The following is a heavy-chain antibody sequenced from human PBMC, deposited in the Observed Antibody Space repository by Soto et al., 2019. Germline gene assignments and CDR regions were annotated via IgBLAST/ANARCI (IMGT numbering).Heavy chain of an antibody. J-gene: IGHJ4*02. V-gene: IGHV3-48*01. CDR2: ISSSSFTI. CDR1: GFRFSDYS. Sequence: PGGSLRLSCAASGFRFSDYSMNWVRQAPGRGLEWVSYISSSSFTIHYADSVEGRFAISRDNAKNSLYLQMSSLKASDTAIYYCARPGYCSRTDCSDFDYWGQGTQVTVSS. D-gene: IGHD2-2*01. CDR3: ARPGYCSRTDCSDFDY.